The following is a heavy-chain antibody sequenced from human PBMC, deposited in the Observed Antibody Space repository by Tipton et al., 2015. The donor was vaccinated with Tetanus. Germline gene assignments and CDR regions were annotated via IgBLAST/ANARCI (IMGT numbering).Heavy chain of an antibody. J-gene: IGHJ5*02. D-gene: IGHD5-18*01. CDR1: GGSLRGGDHN. Sequence: LRLSCSVSGGSLRGGDHNWSWIRQAPGKGLEWLAYISSSGSTNSNYFHKSRITMSRDTSKNQVSLKLSSVTAADTAVYYCASHHQYDIHGYLIPFDPWGQGTVVTVSS. CDR2: ISSSGST. V-gene: IGHV4-61*08. CDR3: ASHHQYDIHGYLIPFDP.